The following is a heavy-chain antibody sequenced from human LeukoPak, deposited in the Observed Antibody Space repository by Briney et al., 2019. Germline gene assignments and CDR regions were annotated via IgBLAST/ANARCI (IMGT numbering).Heavy chain of an antibody. D-gene: IGHD6-6*01. CDR3: AKPLAAYSSSSINDAFDI. CDR1: GFTFDDYA. V-gene: IGHV3-9*01. Sequence: GGSLRLSCAASGFTFDDYAMHWVRQAPGKGLEWVSGISWNSGSIGYADSVKGRFTISRDNAKNSLYLQMNSLRAEDTALYYCAKPLAAYSSSSINDAFDIWGQGTMVTVSS. CDR2: ISWNSGSI. J-gene: IGHJ3*02.